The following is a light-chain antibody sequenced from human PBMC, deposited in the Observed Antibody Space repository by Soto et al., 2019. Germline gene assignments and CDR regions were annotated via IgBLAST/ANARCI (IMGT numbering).Light chain of an antibody. CDR3: CSYAGYSTLV. Sequence: QSVLAQPASVYGSPGQSITISCTGTSGFVGSFSLVSWYQQHPGKAPKVMISEVSKRPSGVSDRFSGSKTDDTASLTISGLQAEDEADYFCCSYAGYSTLVFGTGTKLTVL. J-gene: IGLJ1*01. V-gene: IGLV2-23*02. CDR1: SGFVGSFSL. CDR2: EVS.